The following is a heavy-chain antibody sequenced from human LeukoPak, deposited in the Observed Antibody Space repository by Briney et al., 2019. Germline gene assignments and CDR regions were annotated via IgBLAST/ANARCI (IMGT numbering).Heavy chain of an antibody. CDR1: GFTFSSYA. CDR2: ISYDGSNK. V-gene: IGHV3-30-3*01. D-gene: IGHD6-13*01. CDR3: AGSRYSSSWLRY. Sequence: GGSLRLSCAASGFTFSSYAMHWVRQAPGKGLEWVAVISYDGSNKYYADSVKGRFTISRDNSKNTLYLQMNSLRAEDTAVYYCAGSRYSSSWLRYWGQGTLVTVSS. J-gene: IGHJ4*02.